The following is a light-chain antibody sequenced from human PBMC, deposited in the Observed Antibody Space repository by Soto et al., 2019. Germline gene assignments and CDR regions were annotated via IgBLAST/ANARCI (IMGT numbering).Light chain of an antibody. Sequence: EIVLTQSPATLSLSPGERATLSCRASQSVSSNLAWYQQRPGQAPRLLIYDASNRATGIPARFSGSGSGADFTLTISRLEPDDFAVYYCQQYGSSPRTFGQGTKVDI. J-gene: IGKJ1*01. CDR2: DAS. V-gene: IGKV3-20*01. CDR3: QQYGSSPRT. CDR1: QSVSSN.